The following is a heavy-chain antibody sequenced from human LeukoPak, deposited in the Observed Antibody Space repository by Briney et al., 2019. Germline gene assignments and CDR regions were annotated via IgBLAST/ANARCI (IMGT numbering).Heavy chain of an antibody. V-gene: IGHV4-59*01. CDR2: IYYSGST. J-gene: IGHJ6*03. D-gene: IGHD3-10*01. Sequence: SETLSLTCTVSGGSISSYYWSWIRQSPGKGLEWIGYIYYSGSTNYNPSLKSRVTISVDTSKNQFSLKLSSVTAADTAVYYCATMGNSGSYPFYYYYMDVWGKGTTVTVSS. CDR3: ATMGNSGSYPFYYYYMDV. CDR1: GGSISSYY.